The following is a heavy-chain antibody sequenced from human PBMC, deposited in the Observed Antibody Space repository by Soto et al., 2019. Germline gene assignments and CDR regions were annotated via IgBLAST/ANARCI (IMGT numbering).Heavy chain of an antibody. V-gene: IGHV1-18*01. Sequence: ASVKVSCKASGYTFTSYGISWVRQAPGQGLEWMGWISAYNGNTNYAQKLQGRVTMTTDTSTSTAYMGLRSLRSDDTAVYYCARNSLRYITMVRAHYYYGMDVWRQGTTVTVSS. D-gene: IGHD3-10*01. CDR3: ARNSLRYITMVRAHYYYGMDV. J-gene: IGHJ6*02. CDR2: ISAYNGNT. CDR1: GYTFTSYG.